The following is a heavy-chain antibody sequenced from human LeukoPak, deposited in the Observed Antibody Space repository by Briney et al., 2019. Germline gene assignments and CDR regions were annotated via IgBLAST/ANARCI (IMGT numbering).Heavy chain of an antibody. D-gene: IGHD2-15*01. Sequence: QPGRSLRLSCAASGFTFSRYAMHWVRQAPGKGLEWVAVISYDGSKKYYADSVKGRFTISRDDSKNTLYLQMNSLRAEDTAVYYCARAALYCSGGSCYRRSYYYYGMDVWGQGTTVTVSS. V-gene: IGHV3-30-3*01. CDR3: ARAALYCSGGSCYRRSYYYYGMDV. CDR2: ISYDGSKK. CDR1: GFTFSRYA. J-gene: IGHJ6*02.